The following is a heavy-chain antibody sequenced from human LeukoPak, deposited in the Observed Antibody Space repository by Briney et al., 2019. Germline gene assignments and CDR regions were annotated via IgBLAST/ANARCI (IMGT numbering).Heavy chain of an antibody. CDR2: ISAYNGNT. D-gene: IGHD3-16*01. J-gene: IGHJ5*02. V-gene: IGHV1-18*01. Sequence: ASVKVSCKASGYTFTSYGISWVRQAPGQGLEWMGWISAYNGNTNYAQKLQGRVTMTTDTSTSTAYMELRSLRSDDTAVYYCARAFMFGGAEVFDCFAPGGQGTLVTAPS. CDR1: GYTFTSYG. CDR3: ARAFMFGGAEVFDCFAP.